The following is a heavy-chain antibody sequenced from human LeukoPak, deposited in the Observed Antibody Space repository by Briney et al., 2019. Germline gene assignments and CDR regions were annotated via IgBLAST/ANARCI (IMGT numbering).Heavy chain of an antibody. D-gene: IGHD3-22*01. Sequence: GRSLRLSCAASGFPFSTYAMHWVRQAPGKGLEWVAVIWYDGNNKYYPDSVKGRFTISRDNAKNSLYLQMNSLRAEDTAVYYCARDPYDSSWGLCYFDYWGQGNLVTVSS. CDR3: ARDPYDSSWGLCYFDY. CDR2: IWYDGNNK. V-gene: IGHV3-33*08. J-gene: IGHJ4*02. CDR1: GFPFSTYA.